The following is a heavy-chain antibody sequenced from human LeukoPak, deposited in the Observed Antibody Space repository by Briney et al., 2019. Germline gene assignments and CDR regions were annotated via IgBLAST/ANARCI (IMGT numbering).Heavy chain of an antibody. V-gene: IGHV4-61*08. CDR2: IYYSGST. J-gene: IGHJ4*02. CDR1: GGSISSGDYY. Sequence: SQTLSLTCTVSGGSISSGDYYWRWIRQPPGKGLEWIGYIYYSGSTNYNPSLKSRVTISVDTSKNQFSLKLSSVTAADTAVYYCAGEMATIIDYWGQGTLVTVSS. D-gene: IGHD5-24*01. CDR3: AGEMATIIDY.